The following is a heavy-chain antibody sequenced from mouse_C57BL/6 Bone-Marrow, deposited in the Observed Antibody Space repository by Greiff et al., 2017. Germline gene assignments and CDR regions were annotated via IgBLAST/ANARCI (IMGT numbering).Heavy chain of an antibody. CDR3: AREYDYDVGDDFDY. J-gene: IGHJ2*01. Sequence: QVQLQQPGAELVMPGASVKLSCKASGYTFTSYWMHWVKQRPGQGLEWIGEIDPSGSYTNYNQKFKGKSTLTVDKSSSTAYMQLRRLTSEDSAFYDSAREYDYDVGDDFDYWGQGTTRTVSS. V-gene: IGHV1-69*01. CDR1: GYTFTSYW. CDR2: IDPSGSYT. D-gene: IGHD2-4*01.